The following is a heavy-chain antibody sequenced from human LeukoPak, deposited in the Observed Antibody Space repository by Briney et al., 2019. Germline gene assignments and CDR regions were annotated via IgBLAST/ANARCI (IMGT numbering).Heavy chain of an antibody. J-gene: IGHJ4*02. D-gene: IGHD6-19*01. CDR3: ARDPYSSGWYKRGTRTEFDY. Sequence: PGGSLRLSCAASGFTFSSYAMSWVRQAPGKGLEWVSAISGSGGSTYYADSVKGRFTISRDNSKNTLYLQMNSLRAEDTAVYYCARDPYSSGWYKRGTRTEFDYWGQGTLVTVSS. V-gene: IGHV3-23*01. CDR1: GFTFSSYA. CDR2: ISGSGGST.